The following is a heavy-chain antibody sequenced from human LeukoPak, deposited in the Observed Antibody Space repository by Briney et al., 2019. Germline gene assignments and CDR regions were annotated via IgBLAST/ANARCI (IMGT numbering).Heavy chain of an antibody. CDR1: GGSISSYY. Sequence: SETLSLTCTVSGGSISSYYWSWIRQPPGKGLEWIGYIYYSGSTNYNPSLKSRVTISVDTSKNQFSLKLSSVTAADTAVYYCARGKTLAHGGNLWFDPWGQGTLVTVSS. CDR3: ARGKTLAHGGNLWFDP. CDR2: IYYSGST. V-gene: IGHV4-59*08. D-gene: IGHD4-23*01. J-gene: IGHJ5*02.